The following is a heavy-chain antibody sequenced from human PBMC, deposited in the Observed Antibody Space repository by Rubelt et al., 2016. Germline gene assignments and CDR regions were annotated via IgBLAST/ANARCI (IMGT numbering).Heavy chain of an antibody. CDR3: ARHWDYDGMDV. CDR1: GGSLSSYY. V-gene: IGHV4-59*08. CDR2: IYYNGNT. J-gene: IGHJ6*02. D-gene: IGHD7-27*01. Sequence: QVQLQESGPGLVKPSETLSLTCTVSGGSLSSYYWNWIRQPPGKGLEWIGYIYYNGNTNYNPSLQSRVTISIDTSKNQFSLKLSSVTAADTAVYYCARHWDYDGMDVWGQGTTVTVSS.